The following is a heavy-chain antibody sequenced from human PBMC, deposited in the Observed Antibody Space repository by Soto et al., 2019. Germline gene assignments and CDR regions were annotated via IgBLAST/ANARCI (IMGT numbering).Heavy chain of an antibody. V-gene: IGHV3-48*01. J-gene: IGHJ5*01. CDR2: ISSSSSTI. Sequence: EVQLVESGGGLVQPGGSLRLSCAASGFTFSSYTMNWVRQAPGKGLEWVSYISSSSSTIYYADSVKGRFTISRDNAKNSLYLQMNSLRAEDTAVYYCAREGLTNNGLNWFDSWGQGTLVTVSS. CDR3: AREGLTNNGLNWFDS. CDR1: GFTFSSYT. D-gene: IGHD1-1*01.